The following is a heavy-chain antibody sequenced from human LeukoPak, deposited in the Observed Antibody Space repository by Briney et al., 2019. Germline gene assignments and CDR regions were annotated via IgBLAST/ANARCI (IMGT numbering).Heavy chain of an antibody. J-gene: IGHJ4*02. CDR2: ITGRSDKT. Sequence: GGSLRLSCLASGFSFSNYGTHWVRQAPGKGLEWVSTITGRSDKTYYTDPVKGRFVTSRDNSKDTLYLQMNSLRAEDTALYYCAKGGWLDDLGQGALVTVSS. V-gene: IGHV3-23*01. CDR3: AKGGWLDD. D-gene: IGHD6-19*01. CDR1: GFSFSNYG.